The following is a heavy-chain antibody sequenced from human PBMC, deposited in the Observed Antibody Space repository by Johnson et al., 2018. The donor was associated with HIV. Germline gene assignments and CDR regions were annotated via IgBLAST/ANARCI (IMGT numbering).Heavy chain of an antibody. V-gene: IGHV3-30*18. J-gene: IGHJ3*02. Sequence: QVQLVESGGGLVQPGGSLRLSCAASGFTFSSYGMHWVRQAPGKGLEWVAVISFDAINKYYADSVKGRFTISRDNSKNTLYLQMDSLRAEDTAVYYCAKEPWHSSLSLIGLFVFDIRGQGTMVTVSS. CDR3: AKEPWHSSLSLIGLFVFDI. CDR2: ISFDAINK. D-gene: IGHD6-19*01. CDR1: GFTFSSYG.